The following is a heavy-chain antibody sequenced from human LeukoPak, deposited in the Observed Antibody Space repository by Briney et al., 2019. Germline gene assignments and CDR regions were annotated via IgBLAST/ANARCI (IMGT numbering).Heavy chain of an antibody. D-gene: IGHD6-13*01. CDR2: ISSGSNTI. Sequence: AGSLRLSCVASGFSFSSYSMNWVRQAPGKGLEWVSYISSGSNTIDYADSVKGRFTISRDNAKSSLYLQMNSLRAEDTAVYYCARDLSAPPHLVTYYYYMDVWGKGATVTVSS. CDR3: ARDLSAPPHLVTYYYYMDV. V-gene: IGHV3-48*01. CDR1: GFSFSSYS. J-gene: IGHJ6*03.